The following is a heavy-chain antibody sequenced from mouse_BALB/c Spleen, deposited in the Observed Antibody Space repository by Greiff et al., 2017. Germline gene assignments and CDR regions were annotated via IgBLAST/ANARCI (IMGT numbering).Heavy chain of an antibody. Sequence: EVQLQQSGAELVRPGALVKLSCKASGFNIKDYYMHWVKQRPEQGLEWIGWIDPENGNTIYDPKFQGKASITADTSSNTAYLQLSSLTSEDTAVYYCARLGLHWFAYWGQGTLVTVAA. CDR1: GFNIKDYY. J-gene: IGHJ3*01. CDR2: IDPENGNT. V-gene: IGHV14-1*02. D-gene: IGHD2-4*01. CDR3: ARLGLHWFAY.